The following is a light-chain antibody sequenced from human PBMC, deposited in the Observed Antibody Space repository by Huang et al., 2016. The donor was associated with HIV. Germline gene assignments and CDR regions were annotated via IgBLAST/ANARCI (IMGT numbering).Light chain of an antibody. Sequence: IVMTQSPATLSVSPGERATLSWWASQSISSNLAWYQQKPGQAHSLLIYGASCRATGIPARFSGSVSGTEFTLTISSLQSEDFAVYYCKQYNNRYTFGQGTKLEIK. CDR2: GAS. CDR1: QSISSN. J-gene: IGKJ2*01. V-gene: IGKV3-15*01. CDR3: KQYNNRYT.